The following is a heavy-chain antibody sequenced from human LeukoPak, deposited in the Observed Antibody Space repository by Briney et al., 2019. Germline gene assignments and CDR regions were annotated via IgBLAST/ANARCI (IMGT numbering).Heavy chain of an antibody. Sequence: GGSLRLSCAASGFTFSSYAMSWVRQAPGKGLEWVSAISGSGGSTYYADSVKGRFTISRDNSKNTLYLQMNSLRAEDTALYYCAKGGGFSSSWLANWLDPWGQGTLVTVSS. D-gene: IGHD6-6*01. CDR2: ISGSGGST. CDR1: GFTFSSYA. V-gene: IGHV3-23*01. CDR3: AKGGGFSSSWLANWLDP. J-gene: IGHJ5*02.